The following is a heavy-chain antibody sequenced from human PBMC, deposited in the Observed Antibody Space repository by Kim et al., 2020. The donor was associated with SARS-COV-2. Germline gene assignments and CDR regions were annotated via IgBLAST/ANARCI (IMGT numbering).Heavy chain of an antibody. CDR3: ARDGHYSNGLGY. Sequence: AASVKGRLTISRDNAKNSLYLQMNSLRAEDTAVYYCARDGHYSNGLGYWGQGTLVTVSS. V-gene: IGHV3-11*01. J-gene: IGHJ4*02. D-gene: IGHD6-25*01.